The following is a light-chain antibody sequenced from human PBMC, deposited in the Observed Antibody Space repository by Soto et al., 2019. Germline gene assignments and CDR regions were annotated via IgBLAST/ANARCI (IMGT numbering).Light chain of an antibody. V-gene: IGLV2-14*03. CDR3: CSFTSSNTHV. Sequence: QSVLTQPASVSDSPGQSITISCTGTSSDVGGSNFVSWYQQHPGKPPKLIIYDVANRPSGVSNRFSGSKSGNTASLTISGLQAEDEADYYCCSFTSSNTHVFGTGTKLTVL. CDR1: SSDVGGSNF. CDR2: DVA. J-gene: IGLJ1*01.